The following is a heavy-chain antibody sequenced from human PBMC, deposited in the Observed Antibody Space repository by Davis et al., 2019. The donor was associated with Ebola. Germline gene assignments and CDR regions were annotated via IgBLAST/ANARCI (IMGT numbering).Heavy chain of an antibody. CDR3: ARGQVGSYSFYYYYGMDV. D-gene: IGHD1-26*01. CDR2: IYYSGST. V-gene: IGHV4-59*08. CDR1: GGSISSYY. Sequence: MPSETLSLTCTVSGGSISSYYWSWIRQPPGKGLEWIGYIYYSGSTNYNPSLKSRVTISVDTSKNQFSLKLSSVTTADTAVYYCARGQVGSYSFYYYYGMDVWGRGTTVTVSS. J-gene: IGHJ6*02.